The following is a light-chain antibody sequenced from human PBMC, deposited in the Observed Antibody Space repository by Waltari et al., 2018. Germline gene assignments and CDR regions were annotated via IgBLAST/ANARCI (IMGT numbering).Light chain of an antibody. Sequence: DIQMTQSPSTLSASVGDRVHITCRASQSISGWLAWYQQKPGKAPKLLIYDASSLESGVPSRFSGIRSGTEFTLTISSLQPDDFATYYCQQCNSYWAAFGPGTKVEIK. J-gene: IGKJ1*01. CDR3: QQCNSYWAA. CDR2: DAS. CDR1: QSISGW. V-gene: IGKV1-5*01.